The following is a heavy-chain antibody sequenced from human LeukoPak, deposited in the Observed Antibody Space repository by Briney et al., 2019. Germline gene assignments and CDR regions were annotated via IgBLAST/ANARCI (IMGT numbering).Heavy chain of an antibody. D-gene: IGHD2-2*02. J-gene: IGHJ5*02. V-gene: IGHV1-69*05. CDR3: ARDSYCSSTSCYRWFDP. Sequence: GASVKVSCKASGGTFSSYAISWVRQAPGQGLEWMGGIIPIFGTANYAQKFQGRVTMTTDTSTSTAYMELRSLRSDDTAVYYCARDSYCSSTSCYRWFDPWGQGTLVTVSS. CDR2: IIPIFGTA. CDR1: GGTFSSYA.